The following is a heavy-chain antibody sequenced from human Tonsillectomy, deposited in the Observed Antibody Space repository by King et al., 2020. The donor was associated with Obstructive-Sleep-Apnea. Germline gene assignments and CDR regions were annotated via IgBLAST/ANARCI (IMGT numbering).Heavy chain of an antibody. CDR3: ASPTGGYYYGMDV. J-gene: IGHJ6*02. CDR2: IYHTGST. V-gene: IGHV4-4*02. CDR1: GGSISRSNW. Sequence: QLQESGPGLVKPSGTLSLTCAVSGGSISRSNWWNWVRQPPGKGLVWIGEIYHTGSTNYNPSLKSRVTISVDKSKNPFSLMLYSVTAADTAVYYCASPTGGYYYGMDVWGQGTTVTVSS. D-gene: IGHD4-11*01.